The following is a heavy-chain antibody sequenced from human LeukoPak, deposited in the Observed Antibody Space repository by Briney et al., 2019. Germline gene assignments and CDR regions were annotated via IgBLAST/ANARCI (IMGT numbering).Heavy chain of an antibody. CDR1: GCTFTNYG. CDR3: ASARVAVAATQYTQH. V-gene: IGHV1-18*01. CDR2: ISAYNGNT. Sequence: GASVKVSCKASGCTFTNYGMRYVGPAPGQGLEWMGWISAYNGNTNYAQKLQGRDTMTTDTSTSTSYMDLRSLRSDDTAVYYCASARVAVAATQYTQHSGEGTLVTVSS. J-gene: IGHJ1*01. D-gene: IGHD6-19*01.